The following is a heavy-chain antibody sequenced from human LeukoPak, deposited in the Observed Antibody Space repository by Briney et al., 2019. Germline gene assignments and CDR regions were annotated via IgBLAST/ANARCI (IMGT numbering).Heavy chain of an antibody. V-gene: IGHV4-38-2*02. CDR2: IYTSGST. D-gene: IGHD3-16*01. CDR3: ARDLGLYMDV. CDR1: GYSISTGYY. J-gene: IGHJ6*03. Sequence: PSETLSLTCTVSGYSISTGYYWGWIRQPPGKGLEWIGRIYTSGSTNYNPSLKSRVTMSVDTSKNQFSLKLSSVTAADTAVYYCARDLGLYMDVWGKGTTDTISS.